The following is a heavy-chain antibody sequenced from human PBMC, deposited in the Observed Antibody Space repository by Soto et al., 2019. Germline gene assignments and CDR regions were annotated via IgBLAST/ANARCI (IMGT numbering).Heavy chain of an antibody. D-gene: IGHD3-22*01. CDR1: GASISSSSYY. CDR2: IYYSGST. V-gene: IGHV4-39*01. J-gene: IGHJ6*02. CDR3: ARVHYYDSSGYFYYYGMDV. Sequence: SENLPLTCTVSGASISSSSYYWGWIRQPPGKGLEWIGSIYYSGSTYYKPSLKSRVTLSVDTSKNQLSMKLNSVTAADTAVYYCARVHYYDSSGYFYYYGMDVWGQGTTVT.